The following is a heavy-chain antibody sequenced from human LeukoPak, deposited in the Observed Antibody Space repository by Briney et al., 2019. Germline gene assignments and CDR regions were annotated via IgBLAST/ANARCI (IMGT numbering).Heavy chain of an antibody. CDR3: ASLGYCSGGSCYAHTDYYYMDV. D-gene: IGHD2-15*01. V-gene: IGHV3-7*01. CDR2: IKQDGREK. Sequence: GGSLRLSCAASGFTFSSYWMSWVRQAPGKGLEWVANIKQDGREKYYVDSVKGRFTISRDNAKNSLYLQMNSLRAEDAAVYYCASLGYCSGGSCYAHTDYYYMDVWGKGTTVTISS. J-gene: IGHJ6*03. CDR1: GFTFSSYW.